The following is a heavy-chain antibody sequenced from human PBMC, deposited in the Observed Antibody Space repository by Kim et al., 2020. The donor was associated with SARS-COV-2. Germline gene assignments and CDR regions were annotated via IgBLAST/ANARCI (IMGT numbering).Heavy chain of an antibody. J-gene: IGHJ4*02. CDR1: SDSSRSYY. CDR3: ATVRDRGRLDY. Sequence: SETLSLTCTVSSDSSRSYYWTWLRQPPGKGLEWIAYVYYSGVPRYSPSLKSRVTMSADTSKNQFSLKVRSLTAADTAVYYCATVRDRGRLDYWGQGIQVTVLS. CDR2: VYYSGVP. D-gene: IGHD2-15*01. V-gene: IGHV4-59*01.